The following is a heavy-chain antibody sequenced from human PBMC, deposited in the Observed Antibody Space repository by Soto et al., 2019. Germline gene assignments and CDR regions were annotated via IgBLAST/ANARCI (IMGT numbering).Heavy chain of an antibody. CDR1: GVSITGDDYY. J-gene: IGHJ6*02. V-gene: IGHV4-30-4*01. D-gene: IGHD6-13*01. CDR3: ARERRVTNSWSTGDSYHYGLAV. Sequence: SETLSLTCTVSGVSITGDDYYWSWIRPAPGKGLEWNGNLCYSGGTTYNPSLQGRVTISLDRTKNQFSLKLESVAAADTAVYYCARERRVTNSWSTGDSYHYGLAVWGQGTTVTAP. CDR2: LCYSGGT.